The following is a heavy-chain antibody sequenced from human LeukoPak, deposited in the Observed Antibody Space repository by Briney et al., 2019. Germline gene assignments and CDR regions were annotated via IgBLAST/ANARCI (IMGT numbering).Heavy chain of an antibody. D-gene: IGHD1-26*01. V-gene: IGHV3-48*03. CDR2: ISSSGSTI. J-gene: IGHJ6*02. CDR3: AKDLLGGDSGSYYEVGELGMDV. Sequence: GGSLRLSCAASGFTFSSYEMNWVRQAPGKGLEWVSYISSSGSTIYYANSVKGRFTISRDNAKNSLFLQMNSLRAEDTAVYYCAKDLLGGDSGSYYEVGELGMDVWGQGTTVTVSS. CDR1: GFTFSSYE.